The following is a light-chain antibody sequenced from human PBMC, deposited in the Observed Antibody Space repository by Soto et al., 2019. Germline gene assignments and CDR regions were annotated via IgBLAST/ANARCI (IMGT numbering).Light chain of an antibody. V-gene: IGLV3-25*03. CDR2: RDN. Sequence: SYELTQAPSVSVPPGQTARITCSGEALPKQYAYWYQQRPGQAPILVIYRDNERPSGIPERFSGSSSGTTVTLTISGVQAEDEADYYCQSADNRGTYVVFGGGTKVTVL. J-gene: IGLJ2*01. CDR1: ALPKQY. CDR3: QSADNRGTYVV.